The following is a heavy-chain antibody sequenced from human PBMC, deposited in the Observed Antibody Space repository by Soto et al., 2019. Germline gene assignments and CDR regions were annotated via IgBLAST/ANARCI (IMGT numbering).Heavy chain of an antibody. J-gene: IGHJ5*02. V-gene: IGHV5-51*01. CDR1: GYRFTSYW. Sequence: PGESLKISCRTSGYRFTSYWIAWVRQIPGKGLEWMGIIFPSDSDTRYSPSFQGKVTISADRSTSTVFLQWASLKASDTAVYFCARKDKSGYFNWFDAWGQGPLVTVSS. D-gene: IGHD3-22*01. CDR2: IFPSDSDT. CDR3: ARKDKSGYFNWFDA.